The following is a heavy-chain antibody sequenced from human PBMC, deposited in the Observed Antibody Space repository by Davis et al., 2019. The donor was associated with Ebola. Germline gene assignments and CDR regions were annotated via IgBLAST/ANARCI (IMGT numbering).Heavy chain of an antibody. CDR1: GFTFSSYA. V-gene: IGHV3-30-3*01. CDR2: ISYDGSNK. CDR3: ARQGVRFLEWAHYYYYGMDV. D-gene: IGHD3-3*01. Sequence: GESLKVSCAASGFTFSSYAMHWVRQAPGKGLEWVAVISYDGSNKYYADSVKGRFTISRDNAKNSLYLQMNSLRAEDTAVYYCARQGVRFLEWAHYYYYGMDVWGQGTTVTVSS. J-gene: IGHJ6*02.